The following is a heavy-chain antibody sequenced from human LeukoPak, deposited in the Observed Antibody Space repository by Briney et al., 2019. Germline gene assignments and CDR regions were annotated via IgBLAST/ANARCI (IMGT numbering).Heavy chain of an antibody. CDR3: AKASGGYANDFYGMDV. CDR1: GFTFSSYG. CDR2: ISYDGSNK. Sequence: PGGSLRLSCAASGFTFSSYGMPWVRQAPGKGLEWVAVISYDGSNKYYADSVKGRFTISRDNSKNTLYLQMNSLRAEDTAVHYCAKASGGYANDFYGMDVWGQGTTVTVSS. D-gene: IGHD5-12*01. V-gene: IGHV3-30*18. J-gene: IGHJ6*02.